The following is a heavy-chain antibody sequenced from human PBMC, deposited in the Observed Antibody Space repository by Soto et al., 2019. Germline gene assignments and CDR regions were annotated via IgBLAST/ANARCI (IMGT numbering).Heavy chain of an antibody. V-gene: IGHV3-48*02. D-gene: IGHD3-10*01. Sequence: EVQLVESGGGLVQPGGSLRLSCLTSGFSFHTFDMNWVRQAPGRGLEWVSSISRTGGTIYYADSVRGRFTVSRDNAVTSRYRQMSSLRDEDTAVYYCARGNSTGSHYNSGYWGQGTLVIVSS. CDR2: ISRTGGTI. CDR1: GFSFHTFD. CDR3: ARGNSTGSHYNSGY. J-gene: IGHJ4*02.